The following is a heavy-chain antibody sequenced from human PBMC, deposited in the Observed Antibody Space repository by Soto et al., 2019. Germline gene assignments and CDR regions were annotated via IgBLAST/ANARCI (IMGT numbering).Heavy chain of an antibody. Sequence: EVQLLESGGGLVQPGGSLRLSCAASGFTFSSYAMSWVLQAPGKGLERVSAISGSGGSTYYADSVKGRFTISRDNSKNTLYLQMNSLRAEDTAVYYCAKEHSVVVIFDSWGQGTLVTVSS. CDR2: ISGSGGST. D-gene: IGHD3-22*01. CDR3: AKEHSVVVIFDS. V-gene: IGHV3-23*01. J-gene: IGHJ4*02. CDR1: GFTFSSYA.